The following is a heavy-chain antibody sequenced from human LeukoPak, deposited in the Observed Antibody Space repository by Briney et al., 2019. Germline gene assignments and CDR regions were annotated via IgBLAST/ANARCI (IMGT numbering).Heavy chain of an antibody. CDR3: ARDMKGSLDY. V-gene: IGHV3-7*01. Sequence: GGSLRHSCAASGFSFTNAWMAWVRQAPGKGLEWVANINQDGSTKQYADSVRGRFTISRDNAKNSLYLQLNSLRTEDTGLYHCARDMKGSLDYWGQGTLVTVSS. J-gene: IGHJ4*02. CDR1: GFSFTNAW. CDR2: INQDGSTK. D-gene: IGHD3-16*01.